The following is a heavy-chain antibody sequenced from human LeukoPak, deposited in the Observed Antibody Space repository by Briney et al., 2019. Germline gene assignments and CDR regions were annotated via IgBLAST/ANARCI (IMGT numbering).Heavy chain of an antibody. CDR3: AIDDFNYYDSSGYSH. CDR2: ISWNSGSI. D-gene: IGHD3-22*01. CDR1: GFTFDDYA. Sequence: GGSLRLSCAASGFTFDDYAMHWVRQAPGKGLEWVSGISWNSGSIGYADSVKGRFTISRDNAKNSLYLQMTSLRAEDTALYYCAIDDFNYYDSSGYSHWGQGTLVTVSS. V-gene: IGHV3-9*01. J-gene: IGHJ4*02.